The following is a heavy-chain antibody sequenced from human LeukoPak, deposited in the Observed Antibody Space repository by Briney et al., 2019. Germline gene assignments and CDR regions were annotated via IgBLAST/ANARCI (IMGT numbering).Heavy chain of an antibody. V-gene: IGHV3-49*04. CDR2: IRSKAYAGTT. D-gene: IGHD3-10*01. CDR1: GFTFDGHS. CDR3: TRDGRPYYYGSGSRSWFDP. Sequence: GGSLRLSCTASGFTFDGHSMSWVRQAPGKGLEWVGFIRSKAYAGTTEYAASVKGRFTISRDDSKSIAYLQMNSLKTEDTAVYYCTRDGRPYYYGSGSRSWFDPWGQGTLVTVSS. J-gene: IGHJ5*02.